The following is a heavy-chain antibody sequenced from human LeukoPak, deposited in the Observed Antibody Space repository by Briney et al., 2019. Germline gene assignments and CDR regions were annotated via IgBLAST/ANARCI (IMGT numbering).Heavy chain of an antibody. J-gene: IGHJ4*02. D-gene: IGHD2-21*01. CDR2: ISTYNTNT. CDR3: ARRSYCGADCYGKALDY. CDR1: GYTFTDYA. V-gene: IGHV1-18*01. Sequence: EASVKVSCKASGYTFTDYAITWVRQPPGQGLEWMGWISTYNTNTNYAQKFQDRVAMTTDTSTSTAYMELRSLRSDDTAIYYCARRSYCGADCYGKALDYWGQGTLVTVSS.